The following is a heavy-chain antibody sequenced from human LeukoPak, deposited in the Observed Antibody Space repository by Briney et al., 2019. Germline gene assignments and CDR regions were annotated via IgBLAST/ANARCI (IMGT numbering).Heavy chain of an antibody. CDR2: IYSGGST. D-gene: IGHD1-1*01. Sequence: TGGTLSLSCAASGFTVSSNYMTWVRQAQGQGMEWVSLIYSGGSTSYADSVRGRFTISRDNSKNTLYLQMNNLRAEDTAVYYCARIETVADAFDIWGQGTLVTVSS. CDR3: ARIETVADAFDI. V-gene: IGHV3-66*01. CDR1: GFTVSSNY. J-gene: IGHJ3*02.